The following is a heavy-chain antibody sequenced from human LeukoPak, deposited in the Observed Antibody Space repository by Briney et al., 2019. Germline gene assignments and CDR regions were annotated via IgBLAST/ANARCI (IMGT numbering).Heavy chain of an antibody. CDR3: ARGGIYSQGFDY. CDR1: GFTFSGYS. CDR2: ISTTSDYI. V-gene: IGHV3-21*01. D-gene: IGHD6-13*01. Sequence: TGGSLRLSCAASGFTFSGYSMSWVRQAPGKGLEWVSSISTTSDYIHYADSLKGRVAISRDNAKNSLYLQMNSLRAEDTAVYYCARGGIYSQGFDYWGQGSLVTVSS. J-gene: IGHJ4*02.